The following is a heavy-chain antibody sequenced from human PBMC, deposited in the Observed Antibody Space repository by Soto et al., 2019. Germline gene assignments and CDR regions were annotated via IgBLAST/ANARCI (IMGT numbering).Heavy chain of an antibody. Sequence: GGSLRLSCAASGFTFSSYAMHWVRQGPGKGREWVGVISYEGSNKDYADSVKGRFTISRDNSKNPLYLQMNSLRAEDKAVYYCARDLAYYDFWSGYYIGYYYYGMDVWGQGTTVTVSS. CDR1: GFTFSSYA. D-gene: IGHD3-3*01. V-gene: IGHV3-30-3*01. CDR3: ARDLAYYDFWSGYYIGYYYYGMDV. CDR2: ISYEGSNK. J-gene: IGHJ6*02.